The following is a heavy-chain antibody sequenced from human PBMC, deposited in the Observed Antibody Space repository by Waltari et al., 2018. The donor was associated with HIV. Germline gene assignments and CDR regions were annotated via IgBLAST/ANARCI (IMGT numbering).Heavy chain of an antibody. Sequence: QVQLVESGGGVVQPGRSLRLSCAASGFTFSSYGMHWVRQAPGKGLEWVAVIWYDGSNKYYAESVKGRFTITRDNSKNTLYLQMNSRRAEDTAVYYCARSEELGWLEYSSSPGAYYWGQGTLVTVSS. CDR1: GFTFSSYG. V-gene: IGHV3-33*01. D-gene: IGHD6-6*01. J-gene: IGHJ4*02. CDR2: IWYDGSNK. CDR3: ARSEELGWLEYSSSPGAYY.